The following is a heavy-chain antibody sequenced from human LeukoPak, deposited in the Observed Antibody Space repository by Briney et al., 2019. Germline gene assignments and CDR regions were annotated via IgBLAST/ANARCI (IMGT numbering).Heavy chain of an antibody. V-gene: IGHV3-74*01. CDR3: AREGRGYSYAFEY. CDR1: GFTFTSYG. Sequence: GGSLRLSCAASGFTFTSYGMTWVRQAPGKGLVWVSRINSDGSSTTYADSVKGRFTISRDNGQNTLYLQMNSLRAEDTAVYYCAREGRGYSYAFEYWGQGTLVTVSS. D-gene: IGHD5-18*01. CDR2: INSDGSST. J-gene: IGHJ4*02.